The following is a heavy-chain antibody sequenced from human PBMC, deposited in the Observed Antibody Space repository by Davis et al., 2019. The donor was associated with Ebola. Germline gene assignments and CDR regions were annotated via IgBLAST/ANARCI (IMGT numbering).Heavy chain of an antibody. CDR2: TRNKANRYTT. J-gene: IGHJ2*01. Sequence: GESLKISCAASGFTFSDHYMDWVRQAPEKGLEWVGRTRNKANRYTTLYAASVKGRFTISRDDSKNSVYLQMSSLKTEDTAVYYCTREPMSGNWYSDSWGRGTLDTVSS. CDR1: GFTFSDHY. V-gene: IGHV3-72*01. D-gene: IGHD3-22*01. CDR3: TREPMSGNWYSDS.